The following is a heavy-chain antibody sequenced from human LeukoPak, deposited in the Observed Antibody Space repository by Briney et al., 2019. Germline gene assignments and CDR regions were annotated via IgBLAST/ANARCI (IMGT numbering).Heavy chain of an antibody. CDR1: GFTFSRYC. D-gene: IGHD2-21*01. V-gene: IGHV3-7*01. CDR2: IKEDGSEK. J-gene: IGHJ4*02. Sequence: PGGSLRLSCAASGFTFSRYCMSWVRQTPGKGLEWVAAIKEDGSEKYYVDSVKGRFTISRDNTQNSLYLQMSSLRAEDTALYYCARTYHFEKGRYCRHFDFWGQGILVIVSS. CDR3: ARTYHFEKGRYCRHFDF.